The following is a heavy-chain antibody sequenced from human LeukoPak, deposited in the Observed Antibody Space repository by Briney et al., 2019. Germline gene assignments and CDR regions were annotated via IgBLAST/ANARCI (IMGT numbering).Heavy chain of an antibody. CDR2: INSDGSST. CDR1: GFTFSSYC. V-gene: IGHV3-74*01. Sequence: GGSLRLSCAASGFTFSSYCMNWVRQAPGKGLVWVSPINSDGSSTSYADSVKGRFTISRDNAKNTLYLQMNSLRAEDTAVYYCARVRDSSGWYPDAFDIWGQGTMVTVSS. D-gene: IGHD6-19*01. CDR3: ARVRDSSGWYPDAFDI. J-gene: IGHJ3*02.